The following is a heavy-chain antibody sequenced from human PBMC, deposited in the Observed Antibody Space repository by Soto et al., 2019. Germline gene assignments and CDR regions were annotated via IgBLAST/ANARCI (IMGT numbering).Heavy chain of an antibody. Sequence: PGGSLRLSCAASGFTVSSNYMSWVRQAPGKGLEWVSVIYSGGSTYYADSVKGRFTISRDNSKNTLYLQMNSLRAEDTAVYYCARAQDAYYDFWSGLAFGYWGQGTLVTVSS. CDR1: GFTVSSNY. D-gene: IGHD3-3*01. J-gene: IGHJ4*02. CDR3: ARAQDAYYDFWSGLAFGY. CDR2: IYSGGST. V-gene: IGHV3-66*01.